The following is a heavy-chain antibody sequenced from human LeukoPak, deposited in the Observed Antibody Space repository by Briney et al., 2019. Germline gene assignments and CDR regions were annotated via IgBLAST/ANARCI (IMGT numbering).Heavy chain of an antibody. V-gene: IGHV3-66*01. D-gene: IGHD3-22*01. CDR2: IYSDGTT. CDR1: GFPVSDNY. J-gene: IGHJ3*01. Sequence: GGSLRLSCAASGFPVSDNYMSWVRQAPGKGLEWVPIIYSDGTTYYADSVKGRFTISRDNSKNSLYLQMNSLRAEDTAVYYCSAGEGYYDSSDYYSAWAFNVWGQGTMVTVSS. CDR3: SAGEGYYDSSDYYSAWAFNV.